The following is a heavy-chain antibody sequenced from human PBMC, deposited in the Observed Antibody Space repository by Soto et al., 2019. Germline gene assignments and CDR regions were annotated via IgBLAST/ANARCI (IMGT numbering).Heavy chain of an antibody. D-gene: IGHD3-3*01. CDR2: IIPILGIA. CDR3: ARVSTGDFWSGYLKNWFDP. J-gene: IGHJ5*02. CDR1: GGTFSSYT. Sequence: SVKVSCKASGGTFSSYTISWVRQAPGQGLEWMGRIIPILGIANYAQKFQGRVTMTTDTSTSTAYMELSSLRSDDTAVYYCARVSTGDFWSGYLKNWFDPWGQGTLVTVSS. V-gene: IGHV1-69*02.